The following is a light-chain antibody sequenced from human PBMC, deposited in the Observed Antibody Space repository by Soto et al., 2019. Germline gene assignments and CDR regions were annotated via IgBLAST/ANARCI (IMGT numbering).Light chain of an antibody. V-gene: IGLV1-44*01. CDR2: RSN. CDR3: AAWDDSLYGVV. Sequence: QLVLTQSHSVSGTPGQRVTISCSGSSSNIGSNSVNWYQQFPGTAPKVIIYRSNQRPSGVPDRFSGSKSGTSASLAISGLQSEDEADYYCAAWDDSLYGVVFAGGTKLTVL. CDR1: SSNIGSNS. J-gene: IGLJ2*01.